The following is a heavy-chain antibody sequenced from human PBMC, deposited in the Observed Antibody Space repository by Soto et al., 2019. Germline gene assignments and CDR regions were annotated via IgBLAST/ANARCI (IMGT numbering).Heavy chain of an antibody. Sequence: EVQLVESGGGLVQPGGSLRLSCTASGFTFITYWMHWVRQAPGKGLVWVSHVNSDDSGTTYADSVRGRFTISRDNAKNTLYLQLSSLRAEDTAVYYCARGGIGSFDIWGQGTIVTVSS. V-gene: IGHV3-74*01. CDR3: ARGGIGSFDI. CDR1: GFTFITYW. CDR2: VNSDDSGT. D-gene: IGHD3-16*01. J-gene: IGHJ3*02.